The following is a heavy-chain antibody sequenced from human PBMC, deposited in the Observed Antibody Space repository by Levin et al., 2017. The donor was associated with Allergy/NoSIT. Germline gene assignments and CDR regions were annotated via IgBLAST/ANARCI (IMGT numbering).Heavy chain of an antibody. D-gene: IGHD2-2*01. CDR1: GYTFTNHY. CDR3: SGEACSGNSCYAWFDS. J-gene: IGHJ5*01. CDR2: ITPTLGST. V-gene: IGHV1-46*01. Sequence: GESLKISCKASGYTFTNHYIYWMRQAPGQGLEWMGIITPTLGSTTYAQKFQGRVTMTRDTSTSTVYMELTSLTSDDTAVYYCSGEACSGNSCYAWFDSWGQGTLVTVSS.